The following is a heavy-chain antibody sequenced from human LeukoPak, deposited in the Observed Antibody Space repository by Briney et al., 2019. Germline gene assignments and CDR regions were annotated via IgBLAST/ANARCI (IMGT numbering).Heavy chain of an antibody. CDR3: ARELMTTATGDY. Sequence: SETLSLTCAVYGGSFSGYYWSWIRQPPGKGLEWIGEINHSGSTNYNPSLKSRVTISVDTSKNQFSLKLSSVTAADTAVYYCARELMTTATGDYWGQGTLVTVSS. D-gene: IGHD4-17*01. CDR1: GGSFSGYY. V-gene: IGHV4-34*01. J-gene: IGHJ4*02. CDR2: INHSGST.